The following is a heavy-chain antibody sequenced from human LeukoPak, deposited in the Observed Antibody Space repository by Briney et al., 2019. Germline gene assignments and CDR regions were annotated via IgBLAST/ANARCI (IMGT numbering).Heavy chain of an antibody. CDR1: GFTFSSYW. D-gene: IGHD6-13*01. CDR3: ARDGEGAAAAYFQH. CDR2: INSDGSST. V-gene: IGHV3-74*01. Sequence: EGSLRLSCAASGFTFSSYWMHWVRQAPGKGLVWVSRINSDGSSTSYADSVKGRFTISKDNAKNTLNLQMNSLRAEDTAVYYCARDGEGAAAAYFQHWGQGTLVTVSS. J-gene: IGHJ1*01.